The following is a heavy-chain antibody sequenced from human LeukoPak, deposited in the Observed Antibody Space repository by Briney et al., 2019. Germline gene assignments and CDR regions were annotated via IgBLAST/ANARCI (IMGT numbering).Heavy chain of an antibody. Sequence: SETLSLTCTVSGGSISSSSYYWGWIRQPPGKGLEWIGSIYYSGTTYYNPSLKSRVTISVDTSKNQFSLKLSSVTAADTSVYYCASQSGGYYLYLYYWGQGTLVTVSS. D-gene: IGHD1-26*01. CDR1: GGSISSSSYY. CDR2: IYYSGTT. CDR3: ASQSGGYYLYLYY. V-gene: IGHV4-39*01. J-gene: IGHJ4*02.